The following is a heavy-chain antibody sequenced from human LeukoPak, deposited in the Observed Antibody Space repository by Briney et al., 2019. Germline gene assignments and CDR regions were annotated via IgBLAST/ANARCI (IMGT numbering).Heavy chain of an antibody. CDR3: TRRFGVNSWWFDP. CDR2: IRSKGNNYAT. V-gene: IGHV3-73*01. Sequence: GGSLRLSCAASGFIFNLYYMSWVRQASGKGLEWVGRIRSKGNNYATAYAASVKGRFTISRDDSKNTAYLQMNSLKTEDTAVYYCTRRFGVNSWWFDPWGQGTLVTVSS. CDR1: GFIFNLYY. D-gene: IGHD4-23*01. J-gene: IGHJ5*02.